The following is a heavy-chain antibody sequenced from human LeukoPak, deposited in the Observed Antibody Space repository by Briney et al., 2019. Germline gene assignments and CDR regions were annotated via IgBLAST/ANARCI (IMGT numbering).Heavy chain of an antibody. J-gene: IGHJ4*02. CDR1: GFTFSSYE. V-gene: IGHV3-9*01. Sequence: GGSLRLSCAASGFTFSSYEMNWVRQAPGKGLEWVSGISWNSGSIGYADSVKGRFTISRDNAKNSLYLQMNSLRAEDTALYYCAKVRYSSSWYGYYFDYWGQGTLVTVSS. D-gene: IGHD6-13*01. CDR3: AKVRYSSSWYGYYFDY. CDR2: ISWNSGSI.